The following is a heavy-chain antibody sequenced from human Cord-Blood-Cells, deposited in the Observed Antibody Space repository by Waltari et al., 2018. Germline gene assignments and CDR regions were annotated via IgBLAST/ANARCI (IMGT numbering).Heavy chain of an antibody. D-gene: IGHD3-16*01. J-gene: IGHJ4*02. CDR3: ARPRGGEDY. V-gene: IGHV3-7*01. Sequence: EVQLVESGGGLVQPGGPLRLSCAASGFTFSSYWMRWGRQAPGKGLEWVANIKQDGSEKYYVDSVKGRFTISRDNAKNSLYLQMNSLRAEDTAVYYCARPRGGEDYWGQGTLVTVSS. CDR2: IKQDGSEK. CDR1: GFTFSSYW.